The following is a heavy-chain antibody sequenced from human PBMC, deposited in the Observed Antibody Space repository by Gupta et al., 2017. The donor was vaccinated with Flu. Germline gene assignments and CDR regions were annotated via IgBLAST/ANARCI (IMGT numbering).Heavy chain of an antibody. CDR3: ARRMFGATPGFDI. Sequence: QVLLQQSGPGLVEPSRTLSLTCAISGDSLSSNIVSWNWIRQSPSRGLEWLGRTYYRSKWYNNYAMSVKSRIITDRDTSKNQFSLQLNSVTPEDTAMYYCARRMFGATPGFDIWGQGTMVTVSS. CDR1: GDSLSSNIVS. D-gene: IGHD3-10*02. J-gene: IGHJ3*02. CDR2: TYYRSKWYN. V-gene: IGHV6-1*01.